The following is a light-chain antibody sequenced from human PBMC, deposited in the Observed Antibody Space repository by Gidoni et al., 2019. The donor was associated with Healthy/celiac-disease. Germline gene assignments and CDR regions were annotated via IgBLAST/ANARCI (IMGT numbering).Light chain of an antibody. CDR2: AAS. CDR3: QQSYSTPT. J-gene: IGKJ4*01. Sequence: DIQMTQSPSSLSASVGDRVTITCRARQSISSYLNWYQQKPGKAPKLLIYAASSLQSGVPSRFSGSGSGTDFTLTISSLQPEDFATYYCQQSYSTPTFXGXTKVEIK. V-gene: IGKV1-39*01. CDR1: QSISSY.